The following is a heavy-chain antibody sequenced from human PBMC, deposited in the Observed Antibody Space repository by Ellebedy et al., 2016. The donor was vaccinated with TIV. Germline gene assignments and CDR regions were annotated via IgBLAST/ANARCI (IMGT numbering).Heavy chain of an antibody. D-gene: IGHD3-10*01. V-gene: IGHV5-51*01. CDR3: ARAPYGSGKRYNWFDP. CDR1: GYSFTSYW. CDR2: IYPGDSDT. J-gene: IGHJ5*02. Sequence: GESLKISCEGSGYSFTSYWIGWVRQMPGKGLEWMGIIYPGDSDTRYSPSFQGQVTISADKSISTAYLQWSSLKASDTAMYYCARAPYGSGKRYNWFDPWGQGTLVTVSS.